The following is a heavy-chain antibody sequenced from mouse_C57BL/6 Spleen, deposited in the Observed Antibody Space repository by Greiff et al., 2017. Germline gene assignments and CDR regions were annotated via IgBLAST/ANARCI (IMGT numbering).Heavy chain of an antibody. V-gene: IGHV1-64*01. J-gene: IGHJ3*01. Sequence: QVQLQQPGAELVKPGASVKLSCKASGYTFTSYWMHWVKQRPGQGLEWIGMIHPTSGSTNYNEKFKSKATLTVDKSSSTAYLQLSSLTSEDAAVYYCALGYDCDGSAWFAYWGQGTLVTVSA. CDR3: ALGYDCDGSAWFAY. CDR1: GYTFTSYW. D-gene: IGHD2-4*01. CDR2: IHPTSGST.